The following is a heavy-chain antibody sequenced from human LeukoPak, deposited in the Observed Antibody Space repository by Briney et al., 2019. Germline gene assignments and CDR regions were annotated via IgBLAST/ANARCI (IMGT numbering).Heavy chain of an antibody. J-gene: IGHJ6*02. V-gene: IGHV3-30*03. CDR3: AREGTYGDYGRGMDV. CDR1: GSTLNTYG. Sequence: GGSLRLSCAASGSTLNTYGMHWVRQAPGKGLEWVAVISYDGIRKYYADSVKGRFTISRGSSKNTLYLQMNSLRAEDTALYYCAREGTYGDYGRGMDVWGQGTTVTVSS. CDR2: ISYDGIRK. D-gene: IGHD4-17*01.